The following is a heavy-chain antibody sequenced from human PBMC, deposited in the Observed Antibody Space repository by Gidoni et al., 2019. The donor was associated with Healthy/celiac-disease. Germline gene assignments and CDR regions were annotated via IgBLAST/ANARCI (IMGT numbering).Heavy chain of an antibody. Sequence: EVQLVESGGGLVKPGGSLRLSCAASGFTFSSYSMNWVRKAPGTGLEWVSSSSSSSSYIYYADSVKGRFTISRDNAKNSLYVQMNSLRAEDTAVYYCARRIVGATDYWGQGTLVTVSS. V-gene: IGHV3-21*01. D-gene: IGHD1-26*01. CDR2: SSSSSSYI. J-gene: IGHJ4*02. CDR1: GFTFSSYS. CDR3: ARRIVGATDY.